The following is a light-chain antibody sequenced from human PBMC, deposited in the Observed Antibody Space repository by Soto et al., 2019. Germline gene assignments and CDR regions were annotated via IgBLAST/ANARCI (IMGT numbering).Light chain of an antibody. CDR1: SSNIGSNT. CDR2: SNT. Sequence: QSVLTQPPSASGTPGQRVTISCSGSSSNIGSNTVNWYQQLPGTAPKLLIYSNTQRPSGVPDRFSGSKSGTSASLAISGLQSEDEADYYCAAWDASLNAVVFGGGTKLTVL. J-gene: IGLJ2*01. CDR3: AAWDASLNAVV. V-gene: IGLV1-44*01.